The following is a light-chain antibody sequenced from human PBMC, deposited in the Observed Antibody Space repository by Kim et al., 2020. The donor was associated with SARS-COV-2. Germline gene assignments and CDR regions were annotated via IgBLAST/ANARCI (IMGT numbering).Light chain of an antibody. J-gene: IGLJ1*01. CDR3: QVWDSSGDHYV. CDR1: NIGSKS. V-gene: IGLV3-21*04. CDR2: YDS. Sequence: APGKTARITCWGNNIGSKSVHWYQQKPGQAPVLVIYYDSDRPSGIPERFSGSNSGNTATLTISRVEAGDEADYYCQVWDSSGDHYVFGTGTKVTVL.